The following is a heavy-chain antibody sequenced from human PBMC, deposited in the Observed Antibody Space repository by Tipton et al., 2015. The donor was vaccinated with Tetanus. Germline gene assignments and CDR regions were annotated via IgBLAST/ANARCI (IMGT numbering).Heavy chain of an antibody. CDR2: VFYSGST. V-gene: IGHV4-59*12. J-gene: IGHJ6*02. D-gene: IGHD6-25*01. CDR3: ARMQRYGMDV. Sequence: GLVKPSETLSLTCTLSGGSISSYYWSWVRQPPGKGLEWLGYVFYSGSTDLNPSLKSRVTMSVDTSKNQFSLRLNSVTAADTAVYYCARMQRYGMDVWGQGTTVTVSS. CDR1: GGSISSYY.